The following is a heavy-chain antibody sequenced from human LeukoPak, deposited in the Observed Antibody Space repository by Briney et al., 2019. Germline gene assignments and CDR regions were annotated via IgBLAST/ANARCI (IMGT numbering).Heavy chain of an antibody. V-gene: IGHV3-7*01. CDR3: ASGPSYSSSWYYFDY. D-gene: IGHD6-13*01. CDR1: GFTFSSYW. CDR2: IKQDGSEK. Sequence: GGSLRLSCAASGFTFSSYWMSWVRQAPGKGLEWVANIKQDGSEKYYVDSVKGRFTISRDNAKNSLYLQMNSLRAEDTAVYYCASGPSYSSSWYYFDYWGQGTLVTVSS. J-gene: IGHJ4*02.